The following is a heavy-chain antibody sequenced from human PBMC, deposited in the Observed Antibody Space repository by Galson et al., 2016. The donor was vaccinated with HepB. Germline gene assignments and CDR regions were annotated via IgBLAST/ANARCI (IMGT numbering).Heavy chain of an antibody. CDR3: AHRGYSFWTDTPSWFDS. CDR2: IYWDDNK. CDR1: GFSLRTPGVG. Sequence: PALVKPTQTLTLTCSFSGFSLRTPGVGVGWIRQPPGEALEWLAPIYWDDNKHYSTSLQSRLTITKDTSKNQVVLTMTNMDPVDTATYYCAHRGYSFWTDTPSWFDSWGQGTLVIVSS. V-gene: IGHV2-5*02. J-gene: IGHJ5*01. D-gene: IGHD3/OR15-3a*01.